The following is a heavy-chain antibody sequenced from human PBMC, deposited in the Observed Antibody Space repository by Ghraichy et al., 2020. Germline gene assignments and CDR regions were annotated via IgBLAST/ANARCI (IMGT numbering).Heavy chain of an antibody. CDR2: INDSGSA. D-gene: IGHD3-3*01. Sequence: SETLSLTCGVYGGSCSGYFCSWIRQPPGKGLEWIGEINDSGSANYNPSLKSRVIISVDTAKNQLSLKLSSVTAADTAVYYCARGGVKYDFWNDPYYYYGMDVWGQGTTVTVSS. V-gene: IGHV4-34*01. J-gene: IGHJ6*02. CDR1: GGSCSGYF. CDR3: ARGGVKYDFWNDPYYYYGMDV.